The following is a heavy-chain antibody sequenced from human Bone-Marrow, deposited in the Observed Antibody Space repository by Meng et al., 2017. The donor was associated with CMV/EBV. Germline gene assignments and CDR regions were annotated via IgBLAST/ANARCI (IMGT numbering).Heavy chain of an antibody. CDR2: IYHSGGA. CDR1: GGAISSRNW. Sequence: GGVSGGAISSRNWWSWVRQPPGKGLEWIGEIYHSGGADYNPSLKSRVTISVDKSKNQFSLRLSSVTAADTAVYYCARYTTSGSYYDYWGQGTLVTVSS. CDR3: ARYTTSGSYYDY. V-gene: IGHV4-4*02. J-gene: IGHJ4*02. D-gene: IGHD1-26*01.